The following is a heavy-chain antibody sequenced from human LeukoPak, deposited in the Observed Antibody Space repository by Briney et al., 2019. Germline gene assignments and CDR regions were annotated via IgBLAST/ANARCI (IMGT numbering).Heavy chain of an antibody. V-gene: IGHV5-51*01. Sequence: GASLKISCKGSGYSFTSYWIGWVRQMPGKGLEGMGIIYPGDSHTRYSPSFQGQVTISADKSISTAYLQWSSLKASDTAMYYCAREYSSGWYSSSAFDIWGQGTMVTVSS. CDR2: IYPGDSHT. J-gene: IGHJ3*02. CDR1: GYSFTSYW. D-gene: IGHD6-19*01. CDR3: AREYSSGWYSSSAFDI.